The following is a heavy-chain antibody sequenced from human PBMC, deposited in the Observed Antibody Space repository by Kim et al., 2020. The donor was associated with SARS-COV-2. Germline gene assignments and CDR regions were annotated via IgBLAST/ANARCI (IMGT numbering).Heavy chain of an antibody. J-gene: IGHJ5*02. CDR1: GFTFSNYP. V-gene: IGHV3-23*01. CDR2: ISGDERST. CDR3: VGDRDAS. Sequence: GGSLRLTCAASGFTFSNYPMYWVRQAPGKGLECVSSISGDERSTYYADSVKGRFTISRDNSKSTLYLQMNSLRVEDTAMYYCVGDRDASWGQGTLVTVSS.